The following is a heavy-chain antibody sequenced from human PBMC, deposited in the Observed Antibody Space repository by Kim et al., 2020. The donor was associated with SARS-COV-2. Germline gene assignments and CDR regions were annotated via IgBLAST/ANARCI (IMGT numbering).Heavy chain of an antibody. V-gene: IGHV1-18*01. CDR2: ISAYNGNT. CDR3: VRDHDFWSGSTDDY. D-gene: IGHD3-3*01. J-gene: IGHJ4*02. CDR1: GYTFTSYG. Sequence: ASVKVSCKASGYTFTSYGISWVRQAPGQGLEWMGWISAYNGNTNYAQKLQGRVTMTTDTSTSTAYMELRSLRSDDTAVYYCVRDHDFWSGSTDDYWGQGTLVTVSS.